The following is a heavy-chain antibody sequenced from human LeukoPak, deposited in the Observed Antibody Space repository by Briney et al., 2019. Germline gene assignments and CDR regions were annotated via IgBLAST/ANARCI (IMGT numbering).Heavy chain of an antibody. J-gene: IGHJ6*03. CDR3: ARARHGGSYSNYYYYMDV. Sequence: GGSLRLSCAASGFTFSSYWMSWARQAPGKGLEWVANIKQDGSEKYYVDSVKGRFTISRDNAKNSLYLQMNSLRAEDTAVYYCARARHGGSYSNYYYYMDVWGKGTTVTVSS. D-gene: IGHD1-26*01. CDR2: IKQDGSEK. CDR1: GFTFSSYW. V-gene: IGHV3-7*01.